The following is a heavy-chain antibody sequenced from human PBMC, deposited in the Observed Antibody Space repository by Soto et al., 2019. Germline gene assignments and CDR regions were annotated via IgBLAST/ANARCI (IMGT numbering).Heavy chain of an antibody. CDR1: GFTFNNYG. J-gene: IGHJ4*02. CDR3: AKAVDPGNMITFGGVEVLNIDQ. Sequence: QVQLVKSGGGVVQPGTSLRLSCAASGFTFNNYGMDWVRQAPGKGLEWVAAISYDGSRKDHADSVKGRFTISRDNSDNTLYLQMNSLRPEDTAVYYCAKAVDPGNMITFGGVEVLNIDQWGQGTLLTVSS. CDR2: ISYDGSRK. V-gene: IGHV3-30*18. D-gene: IGHD3-16*01.